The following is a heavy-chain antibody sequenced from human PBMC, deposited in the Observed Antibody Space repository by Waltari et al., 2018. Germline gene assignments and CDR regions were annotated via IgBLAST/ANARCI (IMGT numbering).Heavy chain of an antibody. CDR1: GGSISSRRYY. Sequence: QLQLQESGPGLVKPSETLSLTCTVSGGSISSRRYYWGWIRQSPGKGLEWIGSIYYSGITYSNPTLKSRVTISGDTSKNQFSLKLSSVTAADTAVYYCARHWKKSGYRFDPWGQGTLVTVSS. J-gene: IGHJ5*02. CDR3: ARHWKKSGYRFDP. D-gene: IGHD5-12*01. CDR2: IYYSGIT. V-gene: IGHV4-39*01.